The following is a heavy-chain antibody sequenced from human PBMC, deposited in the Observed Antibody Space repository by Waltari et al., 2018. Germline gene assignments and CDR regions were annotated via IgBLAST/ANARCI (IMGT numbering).Heavy chain of an antibody. J-gene: IGHJ4*02. CDR1: GFSLSTSGVG. CDR2: IYWNDDK. CDR3: ARTFYYDSSVFFDY. V-gene: IGHV2-5*01. Sequence: QITLKESGPTLVKPTQTLTLTCTFSGFSLSTSGVGVGWIRQPPGKALAWLALIYWNDDKRYSPSLKSRLTITKDTSKNQVVLTMTNMDPVDTATYYCARTFYYDSSVFFDYWGQGTLVTVSS. D-gene: IGHD3-22*01.